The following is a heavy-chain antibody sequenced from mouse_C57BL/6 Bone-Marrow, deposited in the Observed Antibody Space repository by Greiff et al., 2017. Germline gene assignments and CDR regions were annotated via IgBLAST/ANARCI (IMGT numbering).Heavy chain of an antibody. CDR3: ARDGYYGSGSFDY. D-gene: IGHD1-1*01. J-gene: IGHJ2*01. CDR2: ISYDGSN. V-gene: IGHV3-6*01. Sequence: EVKLMESGPGLVKPSPSLSLTCSVTGYSITSGYYWNWIRQFPGNKLEWMGYISYDGSNNYNPSLKNRISITRDTSKNQFFLKLNSVTTEDTATYYCARDGYYGSGSFDYWGQGTTLTVSS. CDR1: GYSITSGYY.